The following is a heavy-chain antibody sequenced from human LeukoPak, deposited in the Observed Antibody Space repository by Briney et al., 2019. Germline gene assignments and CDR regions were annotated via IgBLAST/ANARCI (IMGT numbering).Heavy chain of an antibody. CDR3: ASSRDLYLDAFTSYWYFDV. CDR1: GASFRAYY. J-gene: IGHJ2*01. V-gene: IGHV4-34*01. D-gene: IGHD3-16*01. Sequence: SETLSLTCAVYGASFRAYYWSRIRQAPGKGLEWIGEINDSGHGRYNASLKSRVTMSVDTSKNQLSLKLKSVTAADTAVYYCASSRDLYLDAFTSYWYFDVWGRGSLVTVSS. CDR2: INDSGHG.